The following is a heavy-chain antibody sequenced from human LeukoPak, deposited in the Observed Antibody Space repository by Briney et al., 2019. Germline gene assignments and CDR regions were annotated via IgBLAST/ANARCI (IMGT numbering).Heavy chain of an antibody. V-gene: IGHV3-49*04. CDR3: IRIGH. CDR1: GFTFRDYA. J-gene: IGHJ4*02. D-gene: IGHD3-16*01. CDR2: IKSKSYGETT. Sequence: GGSLRLSCTTSGFTFRDYAVSWVRQAPGKGLEWIGVIKSKSYGETTAYAASVKDRFTISRDDSKSIAYLQMNSLKIEDTGVYYCIRIGHWGQGTLVTVSS.